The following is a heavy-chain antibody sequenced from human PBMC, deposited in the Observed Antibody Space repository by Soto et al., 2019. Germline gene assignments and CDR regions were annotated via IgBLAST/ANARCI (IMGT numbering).Heavy chain of an antibody. CDR2: ISSSGSTI. CDR1: GFTFSDYY. CDR3: AGDHCSSTSCYSQDVFDI. J-gene: IGHJ3*02. D-gene: IGHD2-2*01. Sequence: QVQLVESGGGLVKPGGSLRLSCAASGFTFSDYYMSWIRQAPGKGLEWVSYISSSGSTICYADSVKGRFTISRDNAKNSLYLQMNSLRAEDTAVYYCAGDHCSSTSCYSQDVFDIWGQGTMVTVSS. V-gene: IGHV3-11*01.